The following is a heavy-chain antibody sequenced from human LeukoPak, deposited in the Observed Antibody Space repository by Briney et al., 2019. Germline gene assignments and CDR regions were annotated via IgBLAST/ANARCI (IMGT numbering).Heavy chain of an antibody. J-gene: IGHJ4*02. CDR2: MKHDGIEK. CDR3: AREGREGYNYPALDF. CDR1: GFTFGSYW. D-gene: IGHD5-24*01. Sequence: GGSLRLSCAASGFTFGSYWMTWVRQAPGKGLEWVANMKHDGIEKYYVDSVKGRFTISRDNTKNSLYLQMNSLRAEDTAVYYCAREGREGYNYPALDFWGQGILVTVPS. V-gene: IGHV3-7*05.